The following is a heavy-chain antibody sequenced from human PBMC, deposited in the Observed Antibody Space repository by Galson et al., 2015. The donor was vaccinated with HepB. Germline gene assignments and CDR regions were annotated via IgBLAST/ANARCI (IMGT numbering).Heavy chain of an antibody. Sequence: SLRLSCAASGFTFSSYGMHWVRQAPGKGLEWVAVISYDGSNKCYADSVKGRFTISRDNSKNTLYLQMNSLRAEDTAVYYCASMVRGFNFDYWGQGTLVTVSS. J-gene: IGHJ4*02. CDR3: ASMVRGFNFDY. D-gene: IGHD3-10*01. V-gene: IGHV3-30*03. CDR1: GFTFSSYG. CDR2: ISYDGSNK.